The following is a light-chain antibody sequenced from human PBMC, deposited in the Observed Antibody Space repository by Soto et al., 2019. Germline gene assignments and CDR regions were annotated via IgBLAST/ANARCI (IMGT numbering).Light chain of an antibody. CDR2: GAS. CDR1: ETIRNNY. V-gene: IGKV3-20*01. CDR3: QQYNSSLNT. J-gene: IGKJ5*01. Sequence: QSPGTLSLSPGEGATLSCRASETIRNNYLAWYQQKPGQAPRLLIYGASVRATGVPDRFSGSGSGTDFTLTISRLEPEDFAVYYFQQYNSSLNTFGQGTRLEIK.